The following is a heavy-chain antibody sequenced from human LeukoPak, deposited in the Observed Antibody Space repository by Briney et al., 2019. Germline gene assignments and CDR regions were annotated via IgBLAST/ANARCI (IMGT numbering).Heavy chain of an antibody. D-gene: IGHD6-13*01. CDR3: AREAAAQYYFDY. CDR2: IYYSGST. Sequence: SETLSLTCTVSGGSISSYYWSWIRQPPGKGLEWIGYIYYSGSTNYNPSLKSRVTISVDTSTNQFSLKLSSVTAAVTAVYYCAREAAAQYYFDYWGQGTLVTVSS. J-gene: IGHJ4*02. V-gene: IGHV4-59*12. CDR1: GGSISSYY.